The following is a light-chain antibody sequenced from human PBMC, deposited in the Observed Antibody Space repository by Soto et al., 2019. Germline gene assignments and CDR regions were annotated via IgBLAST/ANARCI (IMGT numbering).Light chain of an antibody. CDR1: QNISDS. V-gene: IGKV1-39*01. CDR2: AAS. Sequence: DIQMTQSPSSLSASVGDRVTITCRASQNISDSLNWYQHKPGQAPKLLIYAASSLQSGVPSRFSGSGSETDFTLTISSRQPEDFASYFCQRSWTFGQGTKL. J-gene: IGKJ2*01. CDR3: QRSWT.